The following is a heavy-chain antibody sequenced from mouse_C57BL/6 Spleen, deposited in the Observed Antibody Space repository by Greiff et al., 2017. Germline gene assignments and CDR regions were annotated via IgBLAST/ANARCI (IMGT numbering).Heavy chain of an antibody. Sequence: QVTLKESGPGILQPSQTLSLTCSFSGFSLSTFGMGVGWIRQPSGEGLEWLAHIWWDDDKYYNPALKSRLTISEDTSKNQGFLRIANVDTADAATYCCARIYCNYTAWFADWGQGTLVTVSA. V-gene: IGHV8-8*01. CDR2: IWWDDDK. CDR1: GFSLSTFGMG. D-gene: IGHD2-1*01. J-gene: IGHJ3*01. CDR3: ARIYCNYTAWFAD.